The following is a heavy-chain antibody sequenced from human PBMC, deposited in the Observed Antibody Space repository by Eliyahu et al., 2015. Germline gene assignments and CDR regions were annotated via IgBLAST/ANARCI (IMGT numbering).Heavy chain of an antibody. CDR3: ARMYGDIGKSDL. Sequence: QLQLQESGPGLVKPSETLSLTCTVSGESISGSTYFWGWXRXPPGKGLXWVGSIXYSGNTYYSPSLKSRVTISVDTSKNQFSLKLTSVTAADTAVYYCARMYGDIGKSDLWGQGTLVTVSS. CDR2: IXYSGNT. J-gene: IGHJ4*02. D-gene: IGHD4-17*01. CDR1: GESISGSTYF. V-gene: IGHV4-39*01.